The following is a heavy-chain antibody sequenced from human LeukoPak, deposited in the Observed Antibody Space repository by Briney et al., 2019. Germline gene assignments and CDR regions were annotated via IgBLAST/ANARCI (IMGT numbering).Heavy chain of an antibody. CDR3: ARVFTMVQPNWFDP. CDR1: GYTFTSYD. Sequence: ASVKVSCKASGYTFTSYDINWVRQATGQGLEWMGWMNPNSGNTGYAQKFQGRVTMTRNTSISTAYMELSSLRSEDTAVYYCARVFTMVQPNWFDPWGQGTLVTVSS. V-gene: IGHV1-8*01. J-gene: IGHJ5*02. CDR2: MNPNSGNT. D-gene: IGHD3-10*01.